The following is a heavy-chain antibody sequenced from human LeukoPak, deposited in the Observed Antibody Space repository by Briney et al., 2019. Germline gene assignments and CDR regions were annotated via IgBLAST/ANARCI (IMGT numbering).Heavy chain of an antibody. CDR2: INAGNGNA. V-gene: IGHV1-3*01. CDR1: GYTFTNYA. D-gene: IGHD3-22*01. CDR3: ARLTYYYDSSGQNWFDP. J-gene: IGHJ5*02. Sequence: ASVKVSCKASGYTFTNYAMHWVRQAPGQRLEWMGWINAGNGNAKYSQKFQGRVTITRDTSARTAYMELSSLRFEDTAVYYCARLTYYYDSSGQNWFDPWGQGTLVTVSS.